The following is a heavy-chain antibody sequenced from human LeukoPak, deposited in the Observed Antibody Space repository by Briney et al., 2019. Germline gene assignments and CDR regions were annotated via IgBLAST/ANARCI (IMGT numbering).Heavy chain of an antibody. D-gene: IGHD3-10*01. CDR1: GFTFSNYG. Sequence: GGSLRLSCAASGFTFSNYGMNWVRQAPGKGLEWVSAISGSGGSTHYTDSVKGRFTISRDNSKSTLYLQMNSLRVEDTAVYYCAKREVVVRGVHFYGMDVWGQGTTVTVSS. CDR2: ISGSGGST. J-gene: IGHJ6*02. V-gene: IGHV3-23*01. CDR3: AKREVVVRGVHFYGMDV.